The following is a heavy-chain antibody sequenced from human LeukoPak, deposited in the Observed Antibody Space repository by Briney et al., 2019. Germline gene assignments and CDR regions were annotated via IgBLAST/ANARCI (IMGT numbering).Heavy chain of an antibody. CDR3: ARDPYGSGFQDY. CDR1: GFTFSSYV. D-gene: IGHD3-10*01. Sequence: GGSLRLSCAASGFTFSSYVMHWVRQAPGKGLEWVAVISYDGSNKYYADSVKGRFTISRDNSKNTLYLQMNSLRAEDTAVYYCARDPYGSGFQDYWGQGTLVTVSS. V-gene: IGHV3-30*04. CDR2: ISYDGSNK. J-gene: IGHJ4*02.